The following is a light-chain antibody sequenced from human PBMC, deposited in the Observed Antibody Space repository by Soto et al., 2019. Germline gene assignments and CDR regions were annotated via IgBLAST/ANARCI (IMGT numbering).Light chain of an antibody. V-gene: IGKV1-39*01. CDR2: AAS. J-gene: IGKJ3*01. CDR1: QSISSY. CDR3: QQRSDWPIT. Sequence: DIQMTQSPSSLSASVGDRVTITCRASQSISSYLNWYQQKPGKAPKLLIYAASSLQSGVPSRFSGSGSGTDFTLTISSLQPEDFAVYYCQQRSDWPITFGPGTKVEI.